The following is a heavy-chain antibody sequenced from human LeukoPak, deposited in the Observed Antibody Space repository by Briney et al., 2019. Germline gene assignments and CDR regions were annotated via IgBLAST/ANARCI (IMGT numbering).Heavy chain of an antibody. CDR3: ARDRSSGWFDY. CDR1: GGSISSGGYY. CDR2: IYYSGST. V-gene: IGHV4-31*03. D-gene: IGHD6-19*01. Sequence: SETLSLTCTVSGGSISSGGYYYTWIPQDPGKGLEYIGYIYYSGSTYYNPSLKSRVAMSVDTSKSQFSLKLSSVTAADTAVYYCARDRSSGWFDYWGQGTLVTVSS. J-gene: IGHJ4*02.